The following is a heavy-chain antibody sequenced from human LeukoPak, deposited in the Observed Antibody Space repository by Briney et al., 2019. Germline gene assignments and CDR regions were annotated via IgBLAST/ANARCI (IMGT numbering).Heavy chain of an antibody. V-gene: IGHV3-7*01. Sequence: PGTSLRLSCVASGFAFGNSWMSWVRQAPGKGLEWVANIQPAGNTKNYVQSVKGRFTISRDNAKNSLYLQMNSLRAEDTAVYYCAAFWSGYYTSWFDPWGQGTLVTVSS. CDR2: IQPAGNTK. CDR1: GFAFGNSW. D-gene: IGHD3-3*01. J-gene: IGHJ5*02. CDR3: AAFWSGYYTSWFDP.